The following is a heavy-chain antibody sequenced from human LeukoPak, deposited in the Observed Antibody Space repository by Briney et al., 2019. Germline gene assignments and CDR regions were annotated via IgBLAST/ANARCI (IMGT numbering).Heavy chain of an antibody. CDR1: GYTFTSYV. J-gene: IGHJ4*02. Sequence: ASVKVSCKASGYTFTSYVINWVRQAPGQGLEWMGWISAYNGNTNYAQTLQGRVTMTTDTSTSTAYMELRSLRSDDTAVYYCARDPSRAAVTTPFDYWGQGTLVTVSS. CDR3: ARDPSRAAVTTPFDY. V-gene: IGHV1-18*01. D-gene: IGHD4-17*01. CDR2: ISAYNGNT.